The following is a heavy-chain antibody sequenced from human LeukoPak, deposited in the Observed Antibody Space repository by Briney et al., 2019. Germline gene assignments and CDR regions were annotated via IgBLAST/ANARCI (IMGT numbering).Heavy chain of an antibody. Sequence: SGTLSLTCTVSGGSISSYHWSWIRQPPGKRLEWIGHIYYTGSTNYNPSLKSRVTISLDTSKNQFSLKLSSVTAADTAVYYCTRSLGVVIHGGMDVWGQGTTVTVSS. CDR1: GGSISSYH. CDR2: IYYTGST. D-gene: IGHD3-3*01. J-gene: IGHJ6*02. CDR3: TRSLGVVIHGGMDV. V-gene: IGHV4-59*01.